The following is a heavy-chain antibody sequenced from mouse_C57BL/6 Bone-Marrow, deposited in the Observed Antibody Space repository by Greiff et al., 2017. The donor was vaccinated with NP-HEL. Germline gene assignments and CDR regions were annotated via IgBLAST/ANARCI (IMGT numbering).Heavy chain of an antibody. V-gene: IGHV1-72*01. J-gene: IGHJ2*01. CDR2: IDPNSGGT. CDR1: GYTFTNYW. Sequence: QVHVKQPGAELVKPGASVKLSCKASGYTFTNYWMHWVKQRPGRGLEWIGRIDPNSGGTTYNEKFKSKATLTVDKPSSTAYMQLSSLTSEDSAVYDCARYYYGSGYFDYWGQGTTLTVSS. CDR3: ARYYYGSGYFDY. D-gene: IGHD1-1*01.